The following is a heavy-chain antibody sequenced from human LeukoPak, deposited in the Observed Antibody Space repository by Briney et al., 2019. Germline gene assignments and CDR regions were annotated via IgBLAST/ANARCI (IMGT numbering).Heavy chain of an antibody. CDR1: GESFSGYF. V-gene: IGHV4-34*01. CDR3: ARGLVGNYYYYYMDF. D-gene: IGHD7-27*01. Sequence: PSETLSLTCAVYGESFSGYFWSWIRQPLERRRGWIGEINQSGSTNYNPSLKSRVTISVDTSKNQFSLKLSSVTAADTAVYYCARGLVGNYYYYYMDFWGKGTTVTVSS. J-gene: IGHJ6*03. CDR2: INQSGST.